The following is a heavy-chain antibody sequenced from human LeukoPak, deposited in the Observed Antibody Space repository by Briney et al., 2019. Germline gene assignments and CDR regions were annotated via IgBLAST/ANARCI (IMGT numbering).Heavy chain of an antibody. Sequence: GGSLRLSCAASGFTFSSYGMHWVRQAPGKGLEWVAFIRYDGSNKYYADSVKGRFTISRDNSKNTLYLQMNNLRAEDTAVYYCAKGYCSSTSCYGDYYYYYTDVWGKGTTVTISS. V-gene: IGHV3-30*02. CDR1: GFTFSSYG. J-gene: IGHJ6*03. CDR3: AKGYCSSTSCYGDYYYYYTDV. CDR2: IRYDGSNK. D-gene: IGHD2-2*01.